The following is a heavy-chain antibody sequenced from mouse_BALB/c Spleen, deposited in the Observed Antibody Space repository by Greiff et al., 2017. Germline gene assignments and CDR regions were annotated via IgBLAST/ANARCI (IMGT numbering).Heavy chain of an antibody. Sequence: DVQLVESGGGLVQPGGSLRLSCATSGFTFTDYYMSWVRQPPGKALEWLGFIRNKANGYTTEYSASVKGRFTISRDNSQSILYLQMNTLRAEDSATYDCARGGRYYYAMDYWGQGTSVTVSS. CDR2: IRNKANGYTT. J-gene: IGHJ4*01. CDR1: GFTFTDYY. V-gene: IGHV7-3*02. CDR3: ARGGRYYYAMDY.